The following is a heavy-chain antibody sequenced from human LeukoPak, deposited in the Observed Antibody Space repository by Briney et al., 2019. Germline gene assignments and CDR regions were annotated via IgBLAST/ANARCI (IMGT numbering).Heavy chain of an antibody. CDR3: ARGVNNYGYGFYFDY. D-gene: IGHD5-18*01. V-gene: IGHV4-59*02. CDR2: LYYSGGT. CDR1: GNSVSGYY. J-gene: IGHJ4*02. Sequence: SETLSLTCTVSGNSVSGYYWTWIRQPPGKGLEWIGYLYYSGGTNYNPSLKSRVTISVDTSKNQFSLKLTSVTAADTAVYFCARGVNNYGYGFYFDYWGQGTLVTVSS.